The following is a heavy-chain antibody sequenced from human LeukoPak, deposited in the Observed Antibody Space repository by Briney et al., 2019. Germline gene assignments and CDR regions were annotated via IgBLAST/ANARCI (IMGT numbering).Heavy chain of an antibody. CDR3: AKDLGSVVTPPSLDY. CDR2: ASGSGGST. V-gene: IGHV3-23*01. CDR1: GFTFSSYA. Sequence: GSLRLSCAASGFTFSSYAMSWVHQAPGKGLEWVSSASGSGGSTYYADSVKGRFTISRDNSKNTLYLQMNSLRAEDTAVYYCAKDLGSVVTPPSLDYWGQGTLVTVSS. D-gene: IGHD4-23*01. J-gene: IGHJ4*02.